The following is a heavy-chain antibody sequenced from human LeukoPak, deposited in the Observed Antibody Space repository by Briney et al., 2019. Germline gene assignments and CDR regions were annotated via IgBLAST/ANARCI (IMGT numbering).Heavy chain of an antibody. Sequence: GGSLRLSCAASGFTFSSYGMNWVRQAPGKGLEWVSGINWNGGSTGYADSVKGRFTISRDNAKNSLYLQMNSLRAEDTAVYYCARDKVVGATLFDYWGQGALVTVSS. D-gene: IGHD1-26*01. CDR3: ARDKVVGATLFDY. V-gene: IGHV3-20*04. J-gene: IGHJ4*02. CDR1: GFTFSSYG. CDR2: INWNGGST.